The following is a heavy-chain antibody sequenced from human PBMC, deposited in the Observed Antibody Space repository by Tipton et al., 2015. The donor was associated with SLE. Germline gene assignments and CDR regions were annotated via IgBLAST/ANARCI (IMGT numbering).Heavy chain of an antibody. CDR2: INHSGST. CDR1: GGSFSGYY. Sequence: LRLSCAVYGGSFSGYYWSWIRQPPGKGLEWIGEINHSGSTNYNPSLKSRVTISVDTSKNQFSLKLSSVTAADTAVYYCARRHWDYGDYVGFDYWGQGTLVTVSS. J-gene: IGHJ4*02. CDR3: ARRHWDYGDYVGFDY. V-gene: IGHV4-34*01. D-gene: IGHD4-17*01.